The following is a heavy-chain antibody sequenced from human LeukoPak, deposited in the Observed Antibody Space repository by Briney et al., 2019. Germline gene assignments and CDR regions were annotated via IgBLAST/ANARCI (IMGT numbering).Heavy chain of an antibody. D-gene: IGHD6-13*01. CDR1: GYTFTSYG. J-gene: IGHJ6*03. Sequence: ASVKVSCKASGYTFTSYGISWVRQAPGQGLEWMGWISAYNGNTNYAQKLQGRVTMTTDTSTSTAYMELRSLRSDDTAVYYCARVPPIAAAGTDYYYYYYMDVWGKGTTVTVSS. CDR2: ISAYNGNT. CDR3: ARVPPIAAAGTDYYYYYYMDV. V-gene: IGHV1-18*01.